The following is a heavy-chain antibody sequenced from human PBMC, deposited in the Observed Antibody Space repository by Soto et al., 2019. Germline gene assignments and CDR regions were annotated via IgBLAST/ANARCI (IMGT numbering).Heavy chain of an antibody. Sequence: SETLSLTCTVSGGSISSSSYYWGWIRQPPGKGLEWIGSIYYSGSTYYNPSLKSRVTISVDTSKNQFSLKLSSVTAADTAVYYCARPLGGDLGELSLDFDYWGQGTLVTVSS. CDR1: GGSISSSSYY. CDR2: IYYSGST. CDR3: ARPLGGDLGELSLDFDY. D-gene: IGHD3-16*02. V-gene: IGHV4-39*01. J-gene: IGHJ4*02.